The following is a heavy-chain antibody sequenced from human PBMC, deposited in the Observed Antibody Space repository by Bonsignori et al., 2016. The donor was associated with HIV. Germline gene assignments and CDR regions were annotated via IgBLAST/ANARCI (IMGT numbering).Heavy chain of an antibody. J-gene: IGHJ3*01. CDR3: ARDFSFYYGSGSTKRPYDAFDV. D-gene: IGHD3-10*01. V-gene: IGHV4-39*07. Sequence: WIRQPPGKGLEWIGSIYYSGSTYYNPSLKSRVTISIDTSKNQFSLQLTSVTAADTAVYYCARDFSFYYGSGSTKRPYDAFDVWGQGTMVTVSS. CDR2: IYYSGST.